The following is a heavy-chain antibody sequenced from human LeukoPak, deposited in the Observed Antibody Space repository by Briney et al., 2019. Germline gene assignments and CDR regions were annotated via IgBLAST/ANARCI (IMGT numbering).Heavy chain of an antibody. Sequence: GGSLTLSYAASGFTFSSYAMSWVRQAPGKGLAWVSAISGSGGSTYYADSVKGRFTISRDNSKNTLYLQMNSLRAEDTAVYYCAKDAVLRYFDWLPLDYWGQGPLVTVSS. D-gene: IGHD3-9*01. CDR3: AKDAVLRYFDWLPLDY. CDR2: ISGSGGST. CDR1: GFTFSSYA. J-gene: IGHJ4*02. V-gene: IGHV3-23*01.